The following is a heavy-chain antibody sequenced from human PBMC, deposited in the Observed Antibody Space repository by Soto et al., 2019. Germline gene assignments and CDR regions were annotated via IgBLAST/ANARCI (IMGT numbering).Heavy chain of an antibody. CDR1: GFTFSASV. Sequence: EVHLVESGGGLVQPGGSLKLACTASGFTFSASVIHWVRQPSGKGLEWVGRMRRNADWLPAIYAASVKGRFIISRDDSKHTAYLRMSSLNTEDAAVYFCAGVARVTAQAAQGDSWGQGTLVIVSS. D-gene: IGHD2-21*02. J-gene: IGHJ4*02. CDR2: MRRNADWLPA. CDR3: AGVARVTAQAAQGDS. V-gene: IGHV3-73*01.